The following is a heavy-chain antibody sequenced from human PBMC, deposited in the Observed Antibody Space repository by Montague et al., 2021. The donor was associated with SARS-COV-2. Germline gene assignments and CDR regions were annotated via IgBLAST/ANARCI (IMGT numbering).Heavy chain of an antibody. CDR2: IYSGGSST. V-gene: IGHV3-23*03. J-gene: IGHJ4*02. CDR3: AKDSLAAAGTVDY. Sequence: SLRLSCAASGFTFSSYAMSWVRQAPGKGLEWVSVIYSGGSSTYYADSVKGRFTIPRDNSKNTLYLQMNSLRAKDTAVYYCAKDSLAAAGTVDYWGQGTLVTVSS. CDR1: GFTFSSYA. D-gene: IGHD6-13*01.